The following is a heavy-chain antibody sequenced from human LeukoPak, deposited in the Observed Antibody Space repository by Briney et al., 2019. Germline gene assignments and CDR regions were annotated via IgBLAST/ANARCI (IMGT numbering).Heavy chain of an antibody. D-gene: IGHD3-3*01. Sequence: GGSLRLSWAASGFNFSSYSMNWVRQAPGKGLEWVSSISSSSSYIYYADSVKGRFTISRDNAKNSLYLQMNSLRAEDTAVYYCARDPTTIFGVVTPPSDYWGQGTLVTDSS. CDR2: ISSSSSYI. CDR3: ARDPTTIFGVVTPPSDY. V-gene: IGHV3-21*01. CDR1: GFNFSSYS. J-gene: IGHJ4*02.